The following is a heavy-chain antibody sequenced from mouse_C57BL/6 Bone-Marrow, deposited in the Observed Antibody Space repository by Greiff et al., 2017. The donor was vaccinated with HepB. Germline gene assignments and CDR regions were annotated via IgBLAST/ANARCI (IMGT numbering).Heavy chain of an antibody. CDR1: GFTFNTYA. Sequence: DVHLVESGGGLVQPKGSLKLSCAASGFTFNTYAMHWVRQAPGKGLEWVARIRSKSSNYATYYADSVKDRFTISRDDSQSMLYLQMNNLKTEDTAMYYCVRDGTTVEGAWFAYWGQGTLVTVAA. V-gene: IGHV10-3*01. CDR2: IRSKSSNYAT. CDR3: VRDGTTVEGAWFAY. J-gene: IGHJ3*01. D-gene: IGHD1-1*01.